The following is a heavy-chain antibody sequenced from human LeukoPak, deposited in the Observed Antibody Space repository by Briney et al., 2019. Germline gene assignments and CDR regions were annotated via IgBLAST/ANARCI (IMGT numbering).Heavy chain of an antibody. CDR2: INPSGGDT. J-gene: IGHJ4*02. Sequence: ASVKVSCKASGYILSSYNMHWVRQAPGQGLEWLGIINPSGGDTKYAQKFQGRVTLTRDKSTSTVYMELSSLASDDTAVYYCARTYCAEDCSIRYFDYWGQGTLVTVSS. CDR3: ARTYCAEDCSIRYFDY. D-gene: IGHD2-21*02. CDR1: GYILSSYN. V-gene: IGHV1-46*01.